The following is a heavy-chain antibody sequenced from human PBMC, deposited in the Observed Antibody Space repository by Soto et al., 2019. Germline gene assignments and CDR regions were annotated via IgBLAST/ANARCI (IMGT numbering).Heavy chain of an antibody. J-gene: IGHJ4*02. Sequence: QITLKESGPTLVKPTQTLTLTCTFSGFSLSTSGVGVGWIRQPPGKALEWLALIYWYDDKRYSPSLKSRLTITKDTSKTQVVLTMTNMDPVDTATYYCARDSSGYYGFDYWGQGTLVTVSS. V-gene: IGHV2-5*01. CDR2: IYWYDDK. CDR1: GFSLSTSGVG. CDR3: ARDSSGYYGFDY. D-gene: IGHD3-22*01.